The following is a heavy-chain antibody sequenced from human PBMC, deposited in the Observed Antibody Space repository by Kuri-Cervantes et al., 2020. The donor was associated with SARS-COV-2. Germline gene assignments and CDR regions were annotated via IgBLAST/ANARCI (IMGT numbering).Heavy chain of an antibody. J-gene: IGHJ6*03. D-gene: IGHD4-17*01. CDR1: GFTFSSYS. CDR3: AKETTGYYYYMDV. CDR2: ISSSSSYI. Sequence: GESLKISFAASGFTFSSYSMNWVRQAPGKGLEWVSSISSSSSYIYYADSVKARFTISRDNAKDSLYLQMNSLRAEDTAVYYCAKETTGYYYYMDVWGKGTTVTVSS. V-gene: IGHV3-21*04.